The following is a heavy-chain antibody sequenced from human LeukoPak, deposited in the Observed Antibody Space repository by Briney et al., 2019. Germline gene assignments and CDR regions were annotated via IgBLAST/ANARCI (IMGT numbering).Heavy chain of an antibody. V-gene: IGHV3-23*01. D-gene: IGHD1-1*01. CDR1: GFTFNNYA. CDR2: ISDSGGST. J-gene: IGHJ5*02. Sequence: GGSLRLSCAASGFTFNNYAMSWVRQAPGKGLEWVSAISDSGGSTYYADSVQGRFTVSRDNSKDTLYLEMNSLRAEDTAVYYCAKAAWNNWFDPWGQGTLVTVSS. CDR3: AKAAWNNWFDP.